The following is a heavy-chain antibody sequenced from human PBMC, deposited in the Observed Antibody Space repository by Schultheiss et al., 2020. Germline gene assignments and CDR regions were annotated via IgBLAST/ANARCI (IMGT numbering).Heavy chain of an antibody. CDR3: ARTLPSSPFDY. Sequence: SETLSLTCTVSGGSISSSSYYWGWIRQPPGKGLEWIGSIYYSGSTYYNPSLKSRVTISVDTSKNQFSLKLSSVTAADTAVYYCARTLPSSPFDYWGQGTLVTVSS. CDR1: GGSISSSSYY. CDR2: IYYSGST. V-gene: IGHV4-39*07. D-gene: IGHD2-2*01. J-gene: IGHJ4*02.